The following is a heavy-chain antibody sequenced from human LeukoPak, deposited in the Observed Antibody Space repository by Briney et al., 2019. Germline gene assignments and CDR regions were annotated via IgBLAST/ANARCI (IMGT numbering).Heavy chain of an antibody. CDR3: ARGKYYYDSNSSYRYFDP. D-gene: IGHD3-22*01. V-gene: IGHV4-4*07. J-gene: IGHJ5*02. CDR2: IYTTGNT. CDR1: GGSISSYY. Sequence: PSETPSLTCIVSGGSISSYYWSWIRQPAGKGLEWIGRIYTTGNTNYNPSLKSRVTMSIDTSKKQFSLKLSSVTAADTAVYYCARGKYYYDSNSSYRYFDPWGQGTLVTVSS.